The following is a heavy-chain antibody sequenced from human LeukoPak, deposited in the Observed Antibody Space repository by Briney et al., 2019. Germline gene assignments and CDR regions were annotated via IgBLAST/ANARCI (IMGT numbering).Heavy chain of an antibody. D-gene: IGHD1-26*01. J-gene: IGHJ3*02. V-gene: IGHV4-61*01. CDR1: GGSVSSGSYY. CDR2: IYYWGSN. CDR3: ARGSGSYYWGAFDI. Sequence: PSETLSLTCTVYGGSVSSGSYYWRWSRQPPGKGLEWIGYIYYWGSNNYNPSLKSRVPISVDRYQNQFALKLSAKSLGDTAVCYCARGSGSYYWGAFDIWGQGTMVTVSS.